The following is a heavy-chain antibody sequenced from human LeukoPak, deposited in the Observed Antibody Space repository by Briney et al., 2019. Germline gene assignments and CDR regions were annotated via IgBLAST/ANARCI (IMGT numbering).Heavy chain of an antibody. J-gene: IGHJ4*02. CDR3: AKDYMYYCGSGSSNFDY. CDR2: ISWNSGSI. CDR1: GFTFSSYA. D-gene: IGHD3-10*01. V-gene: IGHV3-9*01. Sequence: GGSLRLSCAASGFTFSSYAMHWVRQAPGKGLEWVSGISWNSGSIGYADSVKGRFTISRDNAKNSLYLQMNSLRAEDTALYYCAKDYMYYCGSGSSNFDYWGQGTLVTVSS.